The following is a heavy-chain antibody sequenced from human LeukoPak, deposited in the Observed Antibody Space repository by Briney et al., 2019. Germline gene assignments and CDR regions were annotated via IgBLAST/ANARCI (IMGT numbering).Heavy chain of an antibody. V-gene: IGHV4-39*01. Sequence: SETLSLTCTVSGGSISSSSYYWGWIRQPPGKGLEWIGSIYYSGSTYYNPSLKGRVTISVDTSKNQFSLKLSSVTAADTAVYYCARPISSGSYSFDLGYWGQGTLVTVSS. CDR1: GGSISSSSYY. CDR3: ARPISSGSYSFDLGY. J-gene: IGHJ4*02. CDR2: IYYSGST. D-gene: IGHD1-26*01.